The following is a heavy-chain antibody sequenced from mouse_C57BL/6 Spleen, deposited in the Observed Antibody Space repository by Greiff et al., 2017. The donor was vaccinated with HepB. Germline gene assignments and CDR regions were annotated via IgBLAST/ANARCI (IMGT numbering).Heavy chain of an antibody. V-gene: IGHV1-52*01. J-gene: IGHJ4*01. Sequence: QVHVKQPGAELVRPGSSVKLSCKASGYTFTSYWMHWVKQRPIQGLEWIGNIDPSDSETHYNQKFKDKATLTVDKSSSTAYMQLSSLTSEDSAVYYCARERTGAMDYWGQGTSVTVSS. CDR3: ARERTGAMDY. CDR2: IDPSDSET. CDR1: GYTFTSYW.